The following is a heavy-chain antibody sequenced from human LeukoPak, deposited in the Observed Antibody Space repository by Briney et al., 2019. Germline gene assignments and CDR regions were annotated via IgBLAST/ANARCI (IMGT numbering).Heavy chain of an antibody. CDR3: AKGNDILTGYYMSYYYYGMDV. J-gene: IGHJ6*02. CDR1: GFTFSSYA. D-gene: IGHD3-9*01. Sequence: PGGSLRLSCAASGFTFSSYAMSWVRQAPGKGLEWVSAISGSGGSTYYADSVKGRFTMSRDNSKNTLYLQMNSLRAEDTAVYYCAKGNDILTGYYMSYYYYGMDVWGQGTTVTVSS. CDR2: ISGSGGST. V-gene: IGHV3-23*01.